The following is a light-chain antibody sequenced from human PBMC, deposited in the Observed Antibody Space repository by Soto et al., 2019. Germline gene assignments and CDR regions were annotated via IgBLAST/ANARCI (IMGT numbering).Light chain of an antibody. CDR2: DVS. CDR1: SSDVGAYNY. J-gene: IGLJ1*01. CDR3: KSYTAGSTYV. Sequence: QSVLAQPASVSGSPGQSIAISCTGISSDVGAYNYVSWYQQHPGKAPKLIIFDVSNRPSGVSNRFSGSKSGDTASLTISGLQAEDEGDYFCKSYTAGSTYVFASGTKVXVL. V-gene: IGLV2-14*01.